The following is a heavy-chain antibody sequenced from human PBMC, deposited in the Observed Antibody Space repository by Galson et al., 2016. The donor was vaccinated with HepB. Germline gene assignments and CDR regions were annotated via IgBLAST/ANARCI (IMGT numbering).Heavy chain of an antibody. CDR3: ARHGTVDTGDY. CDR1: GVTFNTSA. CDR2: IVAGNGDT. V-gene: IGHV1-58*01. D-gene: IGHD5-18*01. Sequence: SVKVSCKASGVTFNTSAVQWVRQARGQHLEWIGWIVAGNGDTKYAQKFQERVTITRDMSTRTAYMELSSLKASDTAMYYCARHGTVDTGDYWGQGTLVTVSS. J-gene: IGHJ4*02.